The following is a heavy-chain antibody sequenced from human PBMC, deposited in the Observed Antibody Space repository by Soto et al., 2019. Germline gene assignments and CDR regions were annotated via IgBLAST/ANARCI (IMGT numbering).Heavy chain of an antibody. Sequence: QGQLVQSGGALVTPGGSLRLSYAASGFTFCDYAMNWIRQAPGRGLEWISYIGPRGSTVYYADSVKGRFTISRDNARKSLFLQMNILRVEDTAVYYCARGTDYYPYWGQGSLVTVSS. CDR3: ARGTDYYPY. J-gene: IGHJ4*02. CDR2: IGPRGSTV. V-gene: IGHV3-11*01. CDR1: GFTFCDYA.